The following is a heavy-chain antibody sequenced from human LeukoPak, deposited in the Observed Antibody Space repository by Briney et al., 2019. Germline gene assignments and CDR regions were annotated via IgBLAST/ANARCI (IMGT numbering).Heavy chain of an antibody. D-gene: IGHD1-26*01. CDR1: GGSISSSSYY. CDR3: ARGGESYIDAFDI. J-gene: IGHJ3*02. V-gene: IGHV4-39*07. CDR2: IYYSGST. Sequence: SETLSLTCTVSGGSISSSSYYWGWIRQPPGKGLEWIGSIYYSGSTYYNPSLKSRVTISVDTSKNQFSLKLSSVTAADTAVYYCARGGESYIDAFDIWGQGTMVTVSS.